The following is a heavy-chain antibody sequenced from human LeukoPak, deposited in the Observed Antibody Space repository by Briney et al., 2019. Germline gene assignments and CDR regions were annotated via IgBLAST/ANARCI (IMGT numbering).Heavy chain of an antibody. D-gene: IGHD2-21*01. CDR3: AKDHDNTDYYYYFDS. J-gene: IGHJ4*02. CDR1: GFNFDAYA. V-gene: IGHV3-23*01. Sequence: GGSLRISCAASGFNFDAYAMSWVRQAPGKGLEWVSGISKSGRTTFYTDSVKGRFTISRDNSRNTLHLQMNRLRAEDTALYYCAKDHDNTDYYYYFDSWGQGTLVTVSS. CDR2: ISKSGRTT.